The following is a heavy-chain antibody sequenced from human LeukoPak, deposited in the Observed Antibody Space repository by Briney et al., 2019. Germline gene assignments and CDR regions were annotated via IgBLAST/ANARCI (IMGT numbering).Heavy chain of an antibody. Sequence: SETLSLTCTVSGGSISSYYWSWIRQPPGKGLEWIGYIYYSGSTYYNPSLKSRVTISVDTSKNQFSLKLSSVTAADTAVYYCARLVASSSWWDYWGQGTLVTVSS. D-gene: IGHD6-13*01. J-gene: IGHJ4*02. CDR1: GGSISSYY. CDR3: ARLVASSSWWDY. V-gene: IGHV4-59*08. CDR2: IYYSGST.